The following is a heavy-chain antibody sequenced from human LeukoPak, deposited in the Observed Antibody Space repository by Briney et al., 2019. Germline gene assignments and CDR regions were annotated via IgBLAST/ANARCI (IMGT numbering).Heavy chain of an antibody. CDR3: ARPHSSTYHYGLDV. CDR2: IYDTGST. CDR1: GFSVSVSY. V-gene: IGHV3-66*04. D-gene: IGHD6-19*01. Sequence: GGSLRLSCAVSGFSVSVSYMTWVRQAPGKGLEWVSFIYDTGSTYYADSVKGRFTISRDNSKNTVYLQMNSLRAEDTAVYYCARPHSSTYHYGLDVWGQGITVTVSS. J-gene: IGHJ6*02.